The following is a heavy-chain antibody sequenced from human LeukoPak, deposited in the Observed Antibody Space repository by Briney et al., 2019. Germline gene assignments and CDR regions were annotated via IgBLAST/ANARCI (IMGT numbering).Heavy chain of an antibody. J-gene: IGHJ6*03. Sequence: SVKVSCTASGGTFSSYAISWARQAPGQGLEWMGGIIPIFGTANYAQKFQGRVTITTDESTSTAYMELSSLRSEDTAVYYCARGGTYYYGSGFAILNKYYYYYMDVWGKGTTVTVSS. V-gene: IGHV1-69*05. CDR1: GGTFSSYA. CDR3: ARGGTYYYGSGFAILNKYYYYYMDV. D-gene: IGHD3-10*01. CDR2: IIPIFGTA.